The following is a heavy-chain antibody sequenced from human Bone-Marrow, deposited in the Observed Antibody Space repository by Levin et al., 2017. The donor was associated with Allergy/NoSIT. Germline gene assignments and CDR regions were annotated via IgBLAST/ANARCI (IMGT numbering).Heavy chain of an antibody. CDR1: EFTFSRYA. D-gene: IGHD3-10*01. Sequence: GGSLRLSCEASEFTFSRYAMNWVRQAPGKGLEWVSTITSDGRGTYYANSVKGRFTISRDTSKNTVYLEMKSLRAEVTAVYYCARTVVRFFSDIWGLGTLVTVSS. V-gene: IGHV3-23*01. J-gene: IGHJ4*02. CDR2: ITSDGRGT. CDR3: ARTVVRFFSDI.